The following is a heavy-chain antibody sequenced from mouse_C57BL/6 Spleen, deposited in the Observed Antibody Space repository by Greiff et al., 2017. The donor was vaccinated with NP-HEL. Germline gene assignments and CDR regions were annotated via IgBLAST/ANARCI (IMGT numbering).Heavy chain of an antibody. J-gene: IGHJ1*03. CDR2: ISYDGSN. Sequence: EVKLMESGPGLVKPSQSLSLTCSVTGYSITSGYYWNWIRQFPGNKLEWMGYISYDGSNNYNPSLKNRISLTRDTSKNQVFLKLNSVTTEDTATYYCARYQFITTSYWYFDVWGTGTTVTVSS. V-gene: IGHV3-6*01. CDR3: ARYQFITTSYWYFDV. CDR1: GYSITSGYY. D-gene: IGHD1-1*01.